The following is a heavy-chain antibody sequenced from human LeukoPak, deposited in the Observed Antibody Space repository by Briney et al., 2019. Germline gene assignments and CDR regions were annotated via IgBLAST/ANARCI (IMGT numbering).Heavy chain of an antibody. D-gene: IGHD6-13*01. J-gene: IGHJ5*02. CDR2: IYTSGST. Sequence: SETLSLTCTVSGGSISSYYWSWIRQPPGKGLEWIGYIYTSGSTNYNPFLKSRVTISVDTSKNQFSLKLSSVTAADTAVYYCARHEGHSSSWYWFDPWGQGTLVTVSS. CDR1: GGSISSYY. V-gene: IGHV4-4*09. CDR3: ARHEGHSSSWYWFDP.